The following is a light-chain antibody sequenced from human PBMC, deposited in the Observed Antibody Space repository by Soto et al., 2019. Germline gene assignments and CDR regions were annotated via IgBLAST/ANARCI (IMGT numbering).Light chain of an antibody. CDR2: AIS. CDR3: QQYGSSRT. J-gene: IGKJ1*01. CDR1: QSVSSSY. V-gene: IGKV3-20*01. Sequence: EIVLTQSPGTLSLSPGETATLSCRASQSVSSSYLGWYQQKPGQAPRLLIYAISRRATGIPDRFSGSGSGTDFTLTIARVEPEDFAVYYCQQYGSSRTFGQGTKVELK.